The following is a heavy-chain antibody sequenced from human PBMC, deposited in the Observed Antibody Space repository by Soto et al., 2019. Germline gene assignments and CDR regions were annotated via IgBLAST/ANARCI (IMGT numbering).Heavy chain of an antibody. D-gene: IGHD1-26*01. CDR3: ARWLRGVGSYGLDY. CDR1: GGSFSGYY. V-gene: IGHV4-34*01. J-gene: IGHJ4*02. CDR2: INHSGST. Sequence: QVQLQQWGAGLLKPSETLSLTCAVYGGSFSGYYWSWILQPPGKGLEWIGEINHSGSTNYNPSLKSRVNISVDTSKNQVYLKLSSVTAADTAVDYCARWLRGVGSYGLDYWGQGTLVTVSS.